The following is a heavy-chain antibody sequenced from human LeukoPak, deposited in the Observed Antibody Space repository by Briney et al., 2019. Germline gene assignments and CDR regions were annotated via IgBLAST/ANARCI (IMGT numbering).Heavy chain of an antibody. Sequence: ASVKVSCKASGYTFTSYDINWVRQATGQGLEWMGWMNPNSGNTGYAQKFQGRVTITRNTSISTAYIELSSLRSEDTAVYYCARGRDCSSTSCYKREIGYWGQGTLVTVSS. CDR3: ARGRDCSSTSCYKREIGY. D-gene: IGHD2-2*01. J-gene: IGHJ4*02. CDR2: MNPNSGNT. V-gene: IGHV1-8*03. CDR1: GYTFTSYD.